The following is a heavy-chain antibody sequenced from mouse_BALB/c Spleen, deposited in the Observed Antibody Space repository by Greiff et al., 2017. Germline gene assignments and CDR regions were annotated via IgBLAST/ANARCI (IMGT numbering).Heavy chain of an antibody. Sequence: DVKLVESGGGLVQPGGSRKLSCAASGFTFSSFGMHWVRQAPEKGLEWVAYISSGSSTIYYADTVKGRFTISRDNPKNTLFLQMTSLRSEDTAMYYCARSRVYYGSSYNAMDYWGQGTSVTVSS. CDR2: ISSGSSTI. D-gene: IGHD1-1*01. CDR1: GFTFSSFG. J-gene: IGHJ4*01. V-gene: IGHV5-17*02. CDR3: ARSRVYYGSSYNAMDY.